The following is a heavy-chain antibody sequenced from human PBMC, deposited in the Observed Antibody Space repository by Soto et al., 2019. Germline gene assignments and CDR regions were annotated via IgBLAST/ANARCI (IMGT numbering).Heavy chain of an antibody. CDR3: ARVRGKWLLSYFDY. V-gene: IGHV4-31*03. Sequence: SETLSLTCTVSGGSISSGGYYWSWIRQHPGKGLEWIGYIYYSGSTYYNPSLKSRVTISVDTSKNQFSLKLSSVTAADTAVYYCARVRGKWLLSYFDYWGQGTLVTVSS. CDR1: GGSISSGGYY. J-gene: IGHJ4*02. D-gene: IGHD3-22*01. CDR2: IYYSGST.